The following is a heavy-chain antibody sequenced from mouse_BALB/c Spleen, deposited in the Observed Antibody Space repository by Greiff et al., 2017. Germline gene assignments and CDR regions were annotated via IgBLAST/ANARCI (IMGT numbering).Heavy chain of an antibody. V-gene: IGHV5-6-5*01. CDR3: ASNYYFDY. CDR1: GFTFSSYA. J-gene: IGHJ2*01. CDR2: ISSGGST. Sequence: EVKLVESGGGLVKPGGSLKLSCAASGFTFSSYAMSWVRQTPEKRLEWVASISSGGSTYYPDSVKGRFTISRDNARNILYLQMSSLRSEDTAMYYCASNYYFDYWGQGTTLTVSS.